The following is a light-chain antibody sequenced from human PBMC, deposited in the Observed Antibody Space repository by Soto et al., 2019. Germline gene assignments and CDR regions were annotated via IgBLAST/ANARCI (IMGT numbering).Light chain of an antibody. J-gene: IGKJ2*01. CDR3: LQHDSFPYT. CDR2: AAS. V-gene: IGKV1-17*01. CDR1: EDIRND. Sequence: DIQMTQSPSSLSASVGDRVTIACRASEDIRNDLGWFQQKPGKAPKRLISAASTLQNGVPSRFSGSRSGTEFTLTINTLQPEDVATYYCLQHDSFPYTFGQGTKLEIK.